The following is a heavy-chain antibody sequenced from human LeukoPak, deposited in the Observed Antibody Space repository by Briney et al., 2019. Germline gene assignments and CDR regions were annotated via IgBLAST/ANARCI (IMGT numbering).Heavy chain of an antibody. CDR2: IYYSGST. Sequence: SETLSLTCTVSGGSISSSTYYWGWIRQPPGKGLEWIGSIYYSGSTYYNPSLRSRVTISVDTSKNQFSLKLSSVTAADTALYYCARLADSDDYNSLPPYDAFDIWGQGTMVTVSS. D-gene: IGHD5-24*01. J-gene: IGHJ3*02. V-gene: IGHV4-39*01. CDR1: GGSISSSTYY. CDR3: ARLADSDDYNSLPPYDAFDI.